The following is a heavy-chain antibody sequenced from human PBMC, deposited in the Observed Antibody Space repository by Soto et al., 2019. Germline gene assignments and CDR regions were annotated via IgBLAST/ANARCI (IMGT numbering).Heavy chain of an antibody. CDR2: INAGNGNT. V-gene: IGHV1-3*01. Sequence: GASVKVSCKASGYTFTSYAMHWVRQAPGQRLEWMGWINAGNGNTKYSQKFQGRVTITRDTSASTAYMELSSLRSEDTAVYYCARDRGQYSGYDYYYYYMDVWGKGTTVTVSS. D-gene: IGHD5-12*01. CDR3: ARDRGQYSGYDYYYYYMDV. J-gene: IGHJ6*03. CDR1: GYTFTSYA.